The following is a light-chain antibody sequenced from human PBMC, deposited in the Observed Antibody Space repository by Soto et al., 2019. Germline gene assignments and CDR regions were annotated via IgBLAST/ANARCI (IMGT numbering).Light chain of an antibody. V-gene: IGLV2-14*01. Sequence: QSALTQPASVSGSPGQSITISCTGTSSDIGGYKYVSWYQHHPGRAPKFIIYEVNNRPSGVSNRFSGSKSGNTASLTIAWLQTEDEADYYCLSYTRNTTLLFGGGTKLTVL. CDR3: LSYTRNTTLL. J-gene: IGLJ2*01. CDR1: SSDIGGYKY. CDR2: EVN.